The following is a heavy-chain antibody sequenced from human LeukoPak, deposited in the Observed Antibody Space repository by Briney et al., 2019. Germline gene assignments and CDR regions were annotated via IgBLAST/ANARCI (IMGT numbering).Heavy chain of an antibody. CDR1: GFTFSSYA. CDR2: ISYDGSNK. J-gene: IGHJ3*02. D-gene: IGHD3-10*01. Sequence: GGSLRLSCAASGFTFSSYAMHWVRQAPGKGLEWVAVISYDGSNKYYADSVKGRFTISRDNSKNTLYLQMNSLRAEDTAVYYCARALLEHAFDIWGQGTMVTVSS. V-gene: IGHV3-30-3*01. CDR3: ARALLEHAFDI.